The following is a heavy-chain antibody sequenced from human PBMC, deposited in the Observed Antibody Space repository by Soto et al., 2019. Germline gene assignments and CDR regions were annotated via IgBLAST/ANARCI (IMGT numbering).Heavy chain of an antibody. CDR1: GYTFTSYA. V-gene: IGHV1-3*01. CDR3: ARDLKTDPIVVVPVAKEDYYYYYGMDV. D-gene: IGHD2-2*01. J-gene: IGHJ6*02. CDR2: INAGNGNT. Sequence: ASVKVSCKASGYTFTSYAMHWVRQAPGQRLEWMGWINAGNGNTKYSQKFQGRVTITRDTSASTAYMELSSLRSEDTAVYYCARDLKTDPIVVVPVAKEDYYYYYGMDVWGQGTTVTVSS.